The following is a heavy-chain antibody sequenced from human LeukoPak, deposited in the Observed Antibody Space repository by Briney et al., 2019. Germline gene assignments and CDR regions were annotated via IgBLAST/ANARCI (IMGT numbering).Heavy chain of an antibody. CDR3: AKDLWDYYGSGSTFDY. J-gene: IGHJ4*02. CDR1: GFTFSSYG. CDR2: ISYDGSNK. V-gene: IGHV3-30*18. D-gene: IGHD3-10*01. Sequence: GGSLRLSCAASGFTFSSYGMHGVRQAPGKGLEGVAVISYDGSNKYYADSVKGRFTISRDNSKNTLYLQMNSLRAEDTAVYYCAKDLWDYYGSGSTFDYWGQGTLVTVSS.